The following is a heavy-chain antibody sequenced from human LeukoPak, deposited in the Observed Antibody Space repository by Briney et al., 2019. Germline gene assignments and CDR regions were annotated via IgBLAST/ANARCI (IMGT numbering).Heavy chain of an antibody. Sequence: SETLSLTCTVSGGPITDHYWSWVRRPPGKGLEWIGYRHHSGGANSNPSLKSRVTISVDTSKNQISLKLSSVTAADTAVYYCARDTHEYGSGSHYDDTFDSWGQGTLVIVSS. D-gene: IGHD3-10*01. V-gene: IGHV4-59*11. CDR1: GGPITDHY. CDR2: RHHSGGA. CDR3: ARDTHEYGSGSHYDDTFDS. J-gene: IGHJ3*02.